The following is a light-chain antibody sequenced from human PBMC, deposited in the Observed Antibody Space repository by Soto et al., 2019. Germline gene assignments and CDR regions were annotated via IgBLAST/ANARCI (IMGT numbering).Light chain of an antibody. CDR1: QSVNSR. CDR2: GAS. V-gene: IGKV3-15*01. Sequence: TILTHSPATLSVSPLERATLSYRASQSVNSRLAWYQQKLGQAPRVLIYGASTRATGIPDRFSGSGSGTEFILTISSLQSEDFAVYYCQEYNTWPWTFGQGTKVDI. J-gene: IGKJ1*01. CDR3: QEYNTWPWT.